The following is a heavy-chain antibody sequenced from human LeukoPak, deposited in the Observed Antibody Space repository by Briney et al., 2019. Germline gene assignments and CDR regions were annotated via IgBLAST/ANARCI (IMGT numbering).Heavy chain of an antibody. CDR3: ATVYPQKIAVAGTSSYWYFDL. CDR2: FDPEDGET. V-gene: IGHV1-24*01. Sequence: ASVKVSCKVSGYTLTELSMHWVRQAPGKGLEWMGGFDPEDGETIYAQKFQGRVTMTEDTSTDTAYMELSSLRSEDTAVYYCATVYPQKIAVAGTSSYWYFDLWGRGTLVTVSS. D-gene: IGHD6-19*01. CDR1: GYTLTELS. J-gene: IGHJ2*01.